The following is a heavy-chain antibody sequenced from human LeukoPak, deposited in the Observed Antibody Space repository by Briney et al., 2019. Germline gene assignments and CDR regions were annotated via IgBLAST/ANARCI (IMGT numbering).Heavy chain of an antibody. CDR1: GFTFSSYW. V-gene: IGHV3-48*04. D-gene: IGHD1-7*01. CDR2: ISDTARTK. Sequence: QTGGSLRLSCAASGFTFSSYWMSWVRQAPGKGLEWVSYISDTARTKSYADSVKGRFTISRDNAKNSLYLQMNSLRVEDTAVYYCAGVNYWNYPFWGQGTLVTVSS. J-gene: IGHJ4*02. CDR3: AGVNYWNYPF.